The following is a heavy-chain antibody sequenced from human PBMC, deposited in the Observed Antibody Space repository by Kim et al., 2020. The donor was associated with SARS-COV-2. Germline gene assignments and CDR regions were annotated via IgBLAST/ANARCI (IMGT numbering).Heavy chain of an antibody. CDR1: GYTFTSYA. V-gene: IGHV1-3*01. CDR3: ARDYYGSGSLDY. J-gene: IGHJ4*02. Sequence: ASVKVSCKAPGYTFTSYAMHWVRQAPGQRLEWMGWINAGNGNTKYSQKFQGRVTITRDTSASTAYMELSSLRSEDTAVYYCARDYYGSGSLDYWGQGTLVTVSS. CDR2: INAGNGNT. D-gene: IGHD3-10*01.